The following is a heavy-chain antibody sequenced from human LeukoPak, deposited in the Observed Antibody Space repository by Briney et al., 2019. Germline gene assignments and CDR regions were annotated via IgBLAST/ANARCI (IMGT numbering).Heavy chain of an antibody. CDR2: ISYDGSNK. J-gene: IGHJ3*02. D-gene: IGHD3-16*01. V-gene: IGHV3-30-3*01. Sequence: GRSLRLSCAASGFTFNRYAIHWVRQAPGKGLEWVAVISYDGSNKYYADSVKGRFTISRDNSKNTLYLQMNSLRAEDTAVYYCARDRGDAFDIWGQGTMVTVSS. CDR1: GFTFNRYA. CDR3: ARDRGDAFDI.